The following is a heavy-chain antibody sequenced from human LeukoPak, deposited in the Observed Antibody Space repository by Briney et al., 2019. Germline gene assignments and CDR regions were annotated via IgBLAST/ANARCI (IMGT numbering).Heavy chain of an antibody. CDR2: ISGSGGST. CDR3: AKDAYDYIWGSYRSPFDY. V-gene: IGHV3-23*01. CDR1: GFTFSSYA. J-gene: IGHJ4*02. D-gene: IGHD3-16*02. Sequence: PGGSLRLSCAASGFTFSSYAMSWVRQAPGKGPEWVSAISGSGGSTYYADSVKGRFTISRDNSKNTLYLQMNSLRAEDTAVYYCAKDAYDYIWGSYRSPFDYWGQGTLVTVSS.